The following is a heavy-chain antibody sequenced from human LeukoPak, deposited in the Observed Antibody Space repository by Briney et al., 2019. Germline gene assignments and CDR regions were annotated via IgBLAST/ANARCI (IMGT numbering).Heavy chain of an antibody. CDR3: ARTTSSRVVVRPPYYYYMDV. V-gene: IGHV4-4*09. D-gene: IGHD2-2*01. CDR2: IYTSGST. CDR1: GGSISSYY. Sequence: SETLSLTCTVSGGSISSYYWSWIRQPPGKGLEWIRYIYTSGSTNYNPSLKSRVTISVDTSKNQFALKLSSVTAADTAVYYGARTTSSRVVVRPPYYYYMDVWGKGTTVTVSS. J-gene: IGHJ6*03.